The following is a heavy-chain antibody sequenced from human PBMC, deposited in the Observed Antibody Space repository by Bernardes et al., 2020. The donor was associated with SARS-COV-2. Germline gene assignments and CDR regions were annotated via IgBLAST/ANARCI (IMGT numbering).Heavy chain of an antibody. V-gene: IGHV3-30*18. Sequence: GEPLLISCAASGFTFRSSGMHWVRQAPGPGLGWGAVLSYDGRNQYYADSVKGRFTISRDNSKNTLYLQMNSLRAEDTAVYYCAKDGKQQLGTLDYWGQGTLVTGSS. J-gene: IGHJ4*02. CDR1: GFTFRSSG. D-gene: IGHD6-13*01. CDR3: AKDGKQQLGTLDY. CDR2: LSYDGRNQ.